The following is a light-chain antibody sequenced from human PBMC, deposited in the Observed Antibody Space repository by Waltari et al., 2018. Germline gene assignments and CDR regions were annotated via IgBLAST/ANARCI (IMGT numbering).Light chain of an antibody. CDR1: SPNIGAGFD. J-gene: IGLJ2*01. CDR3: QSYDSSLFVV. Sequence: QSVLTQPPSVSGAPGQRVTIPCTGSSPNIGAGFDVHWYQQLPGTSPKLLIFGNNNRPSGVPGRFSGSKSGTSASLAISGLQAEDEADYYCQSYDSSLFVVFGGGTKLTVL. V-gene: IGLV1-40*01. CDR2: GNN.